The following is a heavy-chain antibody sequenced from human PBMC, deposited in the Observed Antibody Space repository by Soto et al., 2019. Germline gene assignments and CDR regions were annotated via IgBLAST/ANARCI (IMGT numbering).Heavy chain of an antibody. D-gene: IGHD6-19*01. CDR3: ARDRRLIAVVVYFDY. CDR1: GFTFSSFW. Sequence: EVQLVESGGGLVQPGGSLRLSCAASGFTFSSFWMSWVRQAPGKGLEWVANIKQDGSEKYYVDSVKGRFTISRDNAKNSLYLQMNSLRAEDTAVYYCARDRRLIAVVVYFDYWGQGTLVTVSS. J-gene: IGHJ4*02. V-gene: IGHV3-7*01. CDR2: IKQDGSEK.